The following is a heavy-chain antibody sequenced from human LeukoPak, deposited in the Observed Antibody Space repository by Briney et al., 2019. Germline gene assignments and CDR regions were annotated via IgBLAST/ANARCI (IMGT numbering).Heavy chain of an antibody. D-gene: IGHD3-22*01. V-gene: IGHV3-7*01. CDR2: INQDGSEK. CDR1: GFTFSSYW. J-gene: IGHJ4*02. Sequence: GGSLRLSCAASGFTFSSYWMSWVRQAPGKGLVWVANINQDGSEKYYVDSVKGRFTISRDNAKNSLYLQMNSLRAEDTAVYYCARDFLGGDYDSIGYAPPAPDYWGQGTLVTVSS. CDR3: ARDFLGGDYDSIGYAPPAPDY.